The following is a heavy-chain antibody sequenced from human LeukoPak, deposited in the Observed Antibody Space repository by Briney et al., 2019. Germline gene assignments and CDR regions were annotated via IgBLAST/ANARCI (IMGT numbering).Heavy chain of an antibody. Sequence: GGSLRLSCAASGFTFSSYAMSWVRQAPGEGLEWVSAISGSGGSTYYADSVKGRFTISRDNSKNTLYLQMNSLRAEDTAVYYCARQEERYYYDSSGYYYPHYYYYYGMDVWGQGTTVTVSS. CDR1: GFTFSSYA. CDR2: ISGSGGST. CDR3: ARQEERYYYDSSGYYYPHYYYYYGMDV. D-gene: IGHD3-22*01. V-gene: IGHV3-23*01. J-gene: IGHJ6*02.